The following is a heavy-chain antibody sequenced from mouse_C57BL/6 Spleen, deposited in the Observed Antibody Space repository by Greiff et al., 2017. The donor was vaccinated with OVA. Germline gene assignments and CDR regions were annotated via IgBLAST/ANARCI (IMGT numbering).Heavy chain of an antibody. Sequence: EVKLQQSGPELVKPGASVKISCKASGYTFTDYYMNWVKQSHGKSLEWIGDINPNNGGTSYNQKFKGKATLTVDKSSSTAYMELRSLTSEDSAVYYCARSSPNYYAMDYWGQGTSVTVSS. D-gene: IGHD1-1*01. CDR2: INPNNGGT. CDR3: ARSSPNYYAMDY. J-gene: IGHJ4*01. CDR1: GYTFTDYY. V-gene: IGHV1-26*01.